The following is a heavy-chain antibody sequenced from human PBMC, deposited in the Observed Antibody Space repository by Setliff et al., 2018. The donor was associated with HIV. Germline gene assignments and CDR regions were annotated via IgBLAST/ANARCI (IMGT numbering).Heavy chain of an antibody. CDR3: AKDGISGGAYPPYYFDY. D-gene: IGHD2-15*01. J-gene: IGHJ4*01. CDR1: GFTFNTCA. Sequence: PGGSLRLSCAASGFTFNTCAMSWVRQAPGKGLEWVSVISGSGGSTFYADSVKGRFTISRDNSKNTLYLQMNRLRVEDTAVYYCAKDGISGGAYPPYYFDYWGHGTQVTVSS. V-gene: IGHV3-23*01. CDR2: ISGSGGST.